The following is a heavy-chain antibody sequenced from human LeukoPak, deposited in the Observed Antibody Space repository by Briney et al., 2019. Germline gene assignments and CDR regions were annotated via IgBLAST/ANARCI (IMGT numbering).Heavy chain of an antibody. CDR3: ARDDDADWDIDY. Sequence: SVKVSCKASGGTFSSYAISWVRQAPGEGLEWMGRIIPILGIANYAQKFQGRVTITADKSTSTAYMELSSLRSEDTAVYYCARDDDADWDIDYWGQGTLVTVSS. V-gene: IGHV1-69*04. D-gene: IGHD3/OR15-3a*01. CDR1: GGTFSSYA. CDR2: IIPILGIA. J-gene: IGHJ4*02.